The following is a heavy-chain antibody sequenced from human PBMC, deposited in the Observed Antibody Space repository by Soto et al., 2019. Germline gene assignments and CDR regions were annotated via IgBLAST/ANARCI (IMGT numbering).Heavy chain of an antibody. CDR2: ISYDGSTK. D-gene: IGHD4-4*01. CDR3: ARHVASTVTTSDWFDP. J-gene: IGHJ5*02. V-gene: IGHV3-30-3*01. Sequence: QGQLVESGGGVVQPGRSLRLSCAASGFTFSSHAMHWVRQAPGKGLAWVAIISYDGSTKYYGDSVKGRFTISRDNSKNTLYLQMSSLRADDTAVYFCARHVASTVTTSDWFDPWGQGTLVTVSS. CDR1: GFTFSSHA.